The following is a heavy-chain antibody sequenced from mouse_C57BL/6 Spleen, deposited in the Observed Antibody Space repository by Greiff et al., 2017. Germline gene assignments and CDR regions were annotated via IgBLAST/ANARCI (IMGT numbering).Heavy chain of an antibody. D-gene: IGHD6-1*01. CDR2: IHPNSGST. Sequence: VQLQESGAELVKPGASVKLSCKASGYTFTSYWMHWVKQRPGQGLEWIGMIHPNSGSTNYNEKFKSKATLTVDKSSSTAYMQLSSLTSEDSAVYYCAISSHYYAMDYWGQGTSVTVSS. CDR1: GYTFTSYW. V-gene: IGHV1-64*01. CDR3: AISSHYYAMDY. J-gene: IGHJ4*01.